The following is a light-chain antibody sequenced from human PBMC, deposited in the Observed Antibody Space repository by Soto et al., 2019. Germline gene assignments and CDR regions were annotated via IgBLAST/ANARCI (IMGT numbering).Light chain of an antibody. J-gene: IGKJ4*01. Sequence: EIVLTQSPGTLSLSPGERATLSCRASQSVSDNYLGWYQQKPGQAPRLLIYGVSTRATGIPDRFSGSGSGTDFTLTITRLEPEDFAVHYCQQYGSSPRVTFGGGTKVEIK. CDR2: GVS. CDR1: QSVSDNY. CDR3: QQYGSSPRVT. V-gene: IGKV3-20*01.